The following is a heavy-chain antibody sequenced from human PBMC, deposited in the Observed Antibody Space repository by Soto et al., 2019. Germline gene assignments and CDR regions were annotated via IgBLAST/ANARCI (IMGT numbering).Heavy chain of an antibody. V-gene: IGHV1-8*01. D-gene: IGHD1-26*01. Sequence: ASVKVSCKASGYTFTNYDVHWVRQATGQGLEWMGWINPNSKNIGYAEKFQGRLTMTRDTSISTDYMELSSLRSEDTAMYYCARGAGSSRDGFDIWGQGTIVTVSS. CDR1: GYTFTNYD. J-gene: IGHJ3*02. CDR2: INPNSKNI. CDR3: ARGAGSSRDGFDI.